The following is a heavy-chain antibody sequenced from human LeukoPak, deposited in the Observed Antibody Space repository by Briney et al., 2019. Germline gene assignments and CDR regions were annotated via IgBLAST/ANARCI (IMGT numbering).Heavy chain of an antibody. V-gene: IGHV1-18*01. Sequence: GASVKVSCKASGYTFLSYGISWVRQAPGQGLEWMGWISAYNGNTNYAQKLQGRVTMTTDTSTSTAYMELSSLRSEDTAVYYCATVTRLWVITRHFDYWGQGTLVTVSS. CDR3: ATVTRLWVITRHFDY. J-gene: IGHJ4*02. CDR1: GYTFLSYG. D-gene: IGHD3-22*01. CDR2: ISAYNGNT.